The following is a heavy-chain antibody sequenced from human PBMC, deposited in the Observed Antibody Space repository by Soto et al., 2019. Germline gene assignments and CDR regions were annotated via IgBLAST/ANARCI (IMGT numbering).Heavy chain of an antibody. D-gene: IGHD6-13*01. CDR2: ISGNGIAT. J-gene: IGHJ4*02. V-gene: IGHV3-23*01. Sequence: GGSLRLSCEASGFIFSDHAMSWVRQAPGKGLEWVSAISGNGIATYYADSVKGRFTISRDNSKNTLYLQMNRLRADDTAVYYCARDIMRASAAASLDYWGQGTQVTVSS. CDR1: GFIFSDHA. CDR3: ARDIMRASAAASLDY.